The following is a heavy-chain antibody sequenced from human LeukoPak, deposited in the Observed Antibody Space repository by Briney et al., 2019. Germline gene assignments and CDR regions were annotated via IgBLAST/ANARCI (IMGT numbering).Heavy chain of an antibody. D-gene: IGHD5-18*01. Sequence: GXXLRLSCAASGFTFSSYAMSWVRQAPGKGLEWVSAISGSGGSTYYADSVKGRFTISRDNSKNTLYLQMNSLRAEDTAVYYCAKDRGIQLRSYGMDVWGQGTTVTVSS. CDR2: ISGSGGST. CDR1: GFTFSSYA. V-gene: IGHV3-23*01. J-gene: IGHJ6*02. CDR3: AKDRGIQLRSYGMDV.